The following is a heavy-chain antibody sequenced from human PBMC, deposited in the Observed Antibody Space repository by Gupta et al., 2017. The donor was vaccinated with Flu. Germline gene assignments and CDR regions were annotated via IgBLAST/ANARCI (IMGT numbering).Heavy chain of an antibody. CDR3: AVASTVVRGTNDAVDI. D-gene: IGHD3-10*01. J-gene: IGHJ3*02. CDR2: IDGTGTFT. Sequence: PGKGVVWFSSIDGTGTFTYYAGAGKGRFTISRDNAKSALLLQMNSVRVEDTAVYYCAVASTVVRGTNDAVDIWGQGTMVTVSS. V-gene: IGHV3-21*01.